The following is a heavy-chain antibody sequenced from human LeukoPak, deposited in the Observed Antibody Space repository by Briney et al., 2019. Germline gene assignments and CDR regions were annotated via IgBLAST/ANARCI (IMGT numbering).Heavy chain of an antibody. J-gene: IGHJ6*03. CDR3: AREVATDYYMDV. D-gene: IGHD5-12*01. Sequence: SETLSLTCSVSGYSISSGNYWGWIRLPPGKGLQWIGSIYHSGSTYYNPSLKSRVTISVDTSKNQFSLKLSSVTAADTAVYYCAREVATDYYMDVWGKGTTVTISS. CDR2: IYHSGST. V-gene: IGHV4-38-2*02. CDR1: GYSISSGNY.